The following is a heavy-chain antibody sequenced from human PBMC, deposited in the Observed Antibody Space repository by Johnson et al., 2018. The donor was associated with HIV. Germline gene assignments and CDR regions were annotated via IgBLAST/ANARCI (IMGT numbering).Heavy chain of an antibody. CDR1: GFTCSSYA. Sequence: QVQLVESGGGVVQPGRSLRLSCAASGFTCSSYAMHWVRQAPGKGLEWVAVISYDGSNKYYADSVKGRFTISRDNSKNTLYLQMNSLRAVDTALYYCVKDIYLYQGGGFDLWGQGTMVTVSS. CDR3: VKDIYLYQGGGFDL. V-gene: IGHV3-30*04. D-gene: IGHD2-15*01. J-gene: IGHJ3*01. CDR2: ISYDGSNK.